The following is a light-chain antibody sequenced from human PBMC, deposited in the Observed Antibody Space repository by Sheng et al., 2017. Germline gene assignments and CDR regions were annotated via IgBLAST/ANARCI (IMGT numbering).Light chain of an antibody. CDR1: SSDVGGYNY. V-gene: IGLV2-14*03. J-gene: IGLJ3*02. Sequence: QSALTQPPSASGSPGQSVTISCTGTSSDVGGYNYVSWYQHHPGKDPKLMIYDVSNRPSGVSNRFSGSKSGNTASLTISGLQAEDEADYYCSSYTTSSTWVFGGGTKLTVL. CDR2: DVS. CDR3: SSYTTSSTWV.